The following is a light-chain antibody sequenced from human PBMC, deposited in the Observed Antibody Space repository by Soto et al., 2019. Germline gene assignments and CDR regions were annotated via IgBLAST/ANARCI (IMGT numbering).Light chain of an antibody. CDR3: QQRSDWPPT. J-gene: IGKJ5*01. CDR2: DAS. Sequence: ENVLTQSPATLSLSPGDTATLSCRATQSVSNYLAWYQQKLGQAPRLLIYDASKRATGIPARFSGSGSGTDFTLTISSLEPEDFAVYFCQQRSDWPPTIGQGTRLEIK. V-gene: IGKV3-11*01. CDR1: QSVSNY.